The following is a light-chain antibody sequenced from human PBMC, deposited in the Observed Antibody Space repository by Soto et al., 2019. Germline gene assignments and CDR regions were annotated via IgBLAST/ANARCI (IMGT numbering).Light chain of an antibody. Sequence: QPVLTQPPSASGTPGQRVTISCSGSSSNIGSYTVNWYQHLPGTAPKLLIYIATHRPSGVPDRFSGSKSGTSASLAISGLQSEDEADYYCAAWDDSLNGVVFGGGTKLTVL. CDR2: IAT. J-gene: IGLJ2*01. V-gene: IGLV1-44*01. CDR1: SSNIGSYT. CDR3: AAWDDSLNGVV.